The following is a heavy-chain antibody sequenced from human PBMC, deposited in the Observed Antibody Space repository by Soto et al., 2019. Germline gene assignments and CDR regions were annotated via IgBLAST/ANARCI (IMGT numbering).Heavy chain of an antibody. V-gene: IGHV1-69*13. CDR2: IIPIFGTA. Sequence: SVKVSCKASGGTFSSYAISWVRQAPGQGLEWMGGIIPIFGTANYAQKFQGRVTITANESTSTAYMELSSLRSEDTAVYYCARAKCNRYCSSTSFRNYYFDYWGQGTMVTVSS. D-gene: IGHD2-2*01. J-gene: IGHJ4*02. CDR1: GGTFSSYA. CDR3: ARAKCNRYCSSTSFRNYYFDY.